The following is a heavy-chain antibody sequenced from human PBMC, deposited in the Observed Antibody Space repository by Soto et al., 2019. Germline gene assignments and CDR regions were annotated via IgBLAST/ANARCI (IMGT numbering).Heavy chain of an antibody. Sequence: ASVKVSCKASGYTFTSYDINWVRQATGQGLEWMGWMNPNSGNTGYAQKFQGRVTMTRNTSISTAYMELSSLRSEDTDVYYCARDYDILTGYYNWFDPWGQGTLVTVSS. V-gene: IGHV1-8*01. CDR2: MNPNSGNT. J-gene: IGHJ5*02. CDR3: ARDYDILTGYYNWFDP. CDR1: GYTFTSYD. D-gene: IGHD3-9*01.